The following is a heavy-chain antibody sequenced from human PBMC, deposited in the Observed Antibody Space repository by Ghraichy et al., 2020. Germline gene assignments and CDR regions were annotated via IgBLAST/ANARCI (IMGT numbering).Heavy chain of an antibody. V-gene: IGHV3-23*01. CDR1: GFTFSSYA. J-gene: IGHJ2*01. Sequence: LSLTCAASGFTFSSYAMSWVRQAPGKGLEWVSAISGSGGSTYYADSVKGRFTISRDNSKNTLYLQMNSLRAEDTAVYYCAKITYYDFWSGYSRSYWYFDLWGRGTLVTVSS. D-gene: IGHD3-3*01. CDR2: ISGSGGST. CDR3: AKITYYDFWSGYSRSYWYFDL.